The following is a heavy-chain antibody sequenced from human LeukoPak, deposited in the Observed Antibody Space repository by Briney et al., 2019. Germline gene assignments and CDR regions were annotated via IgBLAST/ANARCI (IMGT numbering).Heavy chain of an antibody. CDR1: GFTFSSYA. CDR3: AKGLSMIVVVYYFDY. J-gene: IGHJ4*02. Sequence: GGSLRLSCEASGFTFSSYAMSWFRRAPGKGLEWVSAISGSGGSTYYADSVKGRFTISRDNSKNTLYLQMNSLRAEDTAVYYCAKGLSMIVVVYYFDYWGQGTLVTVSS. V-gene: IGHV3-23*01. CDR2: ISGSGGST. D-gene: IGHD3-22*01.